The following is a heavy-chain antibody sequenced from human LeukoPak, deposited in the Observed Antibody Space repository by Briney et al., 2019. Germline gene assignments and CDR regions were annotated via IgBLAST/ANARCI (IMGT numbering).Heavy chain of an antibody. CDR3: ATSVVVVAATVEADAFDI. CDR1: GYTFTSYG. CDR2: ISAYNGNT. Sequence: GASVKVSCKASGYTFTSYGISWVRQAPGQGLEWMGWISAYNGNTNYAQKLQGRVTMTTDTSTSTAYMELRSLRSDDTAVYYCATSVVVVAATVEADAFDIWGQGTMVTVSS. V-gene: IGHV1-18*01. D-gene: IGHD2-15*01. J-gene: IGHJ3*02.